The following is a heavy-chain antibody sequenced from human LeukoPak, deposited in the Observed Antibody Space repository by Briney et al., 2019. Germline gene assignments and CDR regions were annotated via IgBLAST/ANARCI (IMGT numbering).Heavy chain of an antibody. D-gene: IGHD3-3*01. CDR1: GYTFTSYA. CDR2: INTNTGNP. CDR3: ARYDFWSGYYRPGRYYYGMDA. Sequence: GASVKVSCKASGYTFTSYAMNWVRQAPGQGLEWMGWINTNTGNPTYAQGFTGRFVFSLDTSVSTAYLQISSLKAEDTAVYYCARYDFWSGYYRPGRYYYGMDAWGQGTTVTVSS. J-gene: IGHJ6*02. V-gene: IGHV7-4-1*02.